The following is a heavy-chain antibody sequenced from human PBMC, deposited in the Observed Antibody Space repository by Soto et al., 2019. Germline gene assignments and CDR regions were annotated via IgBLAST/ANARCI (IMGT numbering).Heavy chain of an antibody. J-gene: IGHJ5*02. Sequence: ETLSLTCTVASVSISNYYWCWFLQPPRKGVEWLGNIYYSGSTSYNPSLKSRVTISVHTSKNQFSLKMSSVTAADTAVYFCARHLRSNVWFDTWGQGTLVTVSS. CDR1: SVSISNYY. CDR3: ARHLRSNVWFDT. CDR2: IYYSGST. D-gene: IGHD2-21*01. V-gene: IGHV4-59*08.